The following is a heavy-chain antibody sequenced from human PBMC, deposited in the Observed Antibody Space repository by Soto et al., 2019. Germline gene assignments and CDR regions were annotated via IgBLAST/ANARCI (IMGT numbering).Heavy chain of an antibody. J-gene: IGHJ3*02. D-gene: IGHD2-15*01. CDR1: GYTFTSYY. V-gene: IGHV1-46*01. Sequence: ASVKVSCKASGYTFTSYYMHWVRQAPGQGLEWMGIINPSGGSTSYAQKFQGRVTMTEDTSTDTAYMELSSLGSEDTAVYYCATVIYCSGGSCSSKAGAFDIWGQGTMVTVSS. CDR2: INPSGGST. CDR3: ATVIYCSGGSCSSKAGAFDI.